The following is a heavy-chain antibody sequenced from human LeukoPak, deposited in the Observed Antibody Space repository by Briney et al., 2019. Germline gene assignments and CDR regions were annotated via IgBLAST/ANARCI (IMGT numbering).Heavy chain of an antibody. CDR1: GGTFSSYA. Sequence: GAPVKVSCKASGGTFSSYAISWVRQAPGQGLEWMGRIIPIFGTANYAQKFQGRVTITTDESTSTAYMELSSLRSEDTAVYYCARDRGGYYDFWSGYLSFDYWGQGTLVTVSS. J-gene: IGHJ4*02. CDR3: ARDRGGYYDFWSGYLSFDY. V-gene: IGHV1-69*05. D-gene: IGHD3-3*01. CDR2: IIPIFGTA.